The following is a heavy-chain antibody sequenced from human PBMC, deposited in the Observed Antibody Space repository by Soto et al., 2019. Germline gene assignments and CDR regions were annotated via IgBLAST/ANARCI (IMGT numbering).Heavy chain of an antibody. Sequence: PGGSLRLSCVASGFIISNYAMSWVRQAPGKGLEWVSGISGSGGNTYNAVSVKGRFTISRDNSKNTLYLQMNSLRAEDTAVYYCARGDRGAFDLWGQGTTVTVSS. D-gene: IGHD3-16*01. V-gene: IGHV3-23*01. CDR2: ISGSGGNT. CDR3: ARGDRGAFDL. J-gene: IGHJ6*02. CDR1: GFIISNYA.